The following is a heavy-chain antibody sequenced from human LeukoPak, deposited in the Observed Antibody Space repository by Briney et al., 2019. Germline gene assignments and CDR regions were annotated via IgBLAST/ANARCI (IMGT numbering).Heavy chain of an antibody. CDR1: GYTFTGYY. Sequence: GASVKVSCKASGYTFTGYYMHWVRQAPGQGLEWMGWINPNSGGTNYAQKFQGRVTMTRDTSISTAYMELSRLRSDDTAVYYCARRDLAIFGVGYSPSFDIWGQGTMVTVSS. CDR2: INPNSGGT. V-gene: IGHV1-2*02. D-gene: IGHD3-3*01. J-gene: IGHJ3*02. CDR3: ARRDLAIFGVGYSPSFDI.